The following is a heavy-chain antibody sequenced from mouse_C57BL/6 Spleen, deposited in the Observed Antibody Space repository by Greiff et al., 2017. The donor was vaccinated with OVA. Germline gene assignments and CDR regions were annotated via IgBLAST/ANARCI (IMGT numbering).Heavy chain of an antibody. Sequence: QVQLKQPGAELVMPGASVKLSCKASGYTFTSYWMHWVKQRPGQGLEWIGEIDPSDSYTNYKQKFKGKSTLTVDKSSSTAYMPLSSLTSEDSAVDYCARNYGSSYGYYAMDYWGQGTSVTVSS. J-gene: IGHJ4*01. CDR1: GYTFTSYW. CDR2: IDPSDSYT. V-gene: IGHV1-69*01. D-gene: IGHD1-1*01. CDR3: ARNYGSSYGYYAMDY.